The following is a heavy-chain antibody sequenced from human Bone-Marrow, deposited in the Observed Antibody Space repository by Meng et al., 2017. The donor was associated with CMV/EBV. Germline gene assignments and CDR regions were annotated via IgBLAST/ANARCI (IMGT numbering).Heavy chain of an antibody. CDR1: GFTFSSYA. CDR3: AKLQGSKDY. Sequence: GGSLRLSCAASGFTFSSYAMSWVRQAPGKGLEWVSAISGSGGSTYYADSVKGRFTISRDNAKNSLYLQMNNLRSEDTALYFCAKLQGSKDYWGQGTVVTVSS. CDR2: ISGSGGST. V-gene: IGHV3-23*01. J-gene: IGHJ4*02.